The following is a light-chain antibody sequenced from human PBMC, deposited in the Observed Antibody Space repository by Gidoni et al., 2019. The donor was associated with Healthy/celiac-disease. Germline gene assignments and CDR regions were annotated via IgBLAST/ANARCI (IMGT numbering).Light chain of an antibody. CDR2: KAS. Sequence: DIHVTHSPSTLSASVGDRVTITCRASQSISSWLVWYQQKPGKAPKLLIYKASSLESGVPSRFSGSGSGTEFTLTISSLQPDDFATYYCQQYDSYPLTFGGGTKVEIK. V-gene: IGKV1-5*03. CDR3: QQYDSYPLT. CDR1: QSISSW. J-gene: IGKJ4*01.